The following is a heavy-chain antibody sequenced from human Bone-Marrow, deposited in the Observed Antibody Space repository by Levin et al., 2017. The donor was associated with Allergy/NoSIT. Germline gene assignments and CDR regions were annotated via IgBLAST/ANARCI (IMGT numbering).Heavy chain of an antibody. CDR1: GFTFSSYA. CDR3: ARDESIAAAATDY. D-gene: IGHD6-13*01. J-gene: IGHJ4*02. CDR2: ISYDGSNK. Sequence: GGSLRLSCAASGFTFSSYAMHWVRQAPGKGLEWVAVISYDGSNKYYADSVKGRFTISRDNSKNTLYLQMNSLRAEDTAVYYCARDESIAAAATDYWGQGTLVTVSS. V-gene: IGHV3-30-3*01.